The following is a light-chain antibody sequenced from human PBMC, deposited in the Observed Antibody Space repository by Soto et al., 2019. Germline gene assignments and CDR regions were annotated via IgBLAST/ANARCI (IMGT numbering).Light chain of an antibody. V-gene: IGLV7-46*01. CDR1: TGAVTSGHY. J-gene: IGLJ2*01. Sequence: QAVVTQEPSLTVSPGGTVTLTCGSNTGAVTSGHYPYWFQQKPGQAPKALIYDTTNKHSWTPARFSGSLLGGKAALTLSGAQPEDEAEYYCLLSHSGARIFGGGTQLTVL. CDR2: DTT. CDR3: LLSHSGARI.